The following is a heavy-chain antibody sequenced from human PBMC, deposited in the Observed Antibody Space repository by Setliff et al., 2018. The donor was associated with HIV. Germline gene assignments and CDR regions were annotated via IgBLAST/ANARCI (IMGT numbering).Heavy chain of an antibody. CDR2: IYHSGNT. Sequence: PSETLSLTCTVSGYSISSDYHWAWVRQSPGKGLEWIGSIYHSGNTYYMPSLQSRVTISVDMSKNQFSLNLNSVTAADTAVYYCARGQGCGGGCHYAFEMWGQGTMVTVSS. J-gene: IGHJ3*02. CDR1: GYSISSDYH. CDR3: ARGQGCGGGCHYAFEM. V-gene: IGHV4-38-2*02. D-gene: IGHD2-21*02.